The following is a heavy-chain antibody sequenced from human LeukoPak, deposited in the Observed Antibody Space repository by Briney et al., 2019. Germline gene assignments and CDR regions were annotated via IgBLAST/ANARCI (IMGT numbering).Heavy chain of an antibody. CDR1: GFTFTNYA. V-gene: IGHV3-23*01. J-gene: IGHJ4*02. CDR2: VGGGGDNT. CDR3: TTSSYCEKNVCQTYFDF. Sequence: GGSLRLSCAASGFTFTNYAMSWVRQAPGKGLEWVSIVGGGGDNTFYADSVKGRFIISRDNSKNTLYLQMSSLKTEDTAVYYCTTSSYCEKNVCQTYFDFWGQGTLVTVSS. D-gene: IGHD2-21*01.